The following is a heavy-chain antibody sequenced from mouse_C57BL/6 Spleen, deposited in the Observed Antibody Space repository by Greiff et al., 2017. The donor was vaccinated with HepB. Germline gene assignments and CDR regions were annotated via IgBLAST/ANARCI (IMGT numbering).Heavy chain of an antibody. CDR3: AEDQEGLDYDYDPYAMDY. D-gene: IGHD2-4*01. V-gene: IGHV5-4*03. CDR1: GFTFSSYA. J-gene: IGHJ4*01. CDR2: ISDGGSYT. Sequence: DVMLVESGGGLVKPGGSLKLSCAASGFTFSSYAMSWVRQTPEKRLEWVATISDGGSYTYYPDNVKGRFTISRDNAKNNLYLQMSQLKSEDTAMYYCAEDQEGLDYDYDPYAMDYWGQGTSVTVSS.